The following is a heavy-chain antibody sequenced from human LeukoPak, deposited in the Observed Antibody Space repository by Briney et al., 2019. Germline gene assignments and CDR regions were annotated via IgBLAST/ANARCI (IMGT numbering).Heavy chain of an antibody. Sequence: PGGSLRLSCAAPGFTFSSYAMSWVRQPPGKGLEWIGEINHSGSTNYNPSLKSRVTISVDTSKNQFSLKLSSVTAADTAVYYCARALGPYSGYIDYWGQGTLVTVSS. J-gene: IGHJ4*02. V-gene: IGHV4-34*01. CDR2: INHSGST. CDR3: ARALGPYSGYIDY. CDR1: GFTFSSYA. D-gene: IGHD1-26*01.